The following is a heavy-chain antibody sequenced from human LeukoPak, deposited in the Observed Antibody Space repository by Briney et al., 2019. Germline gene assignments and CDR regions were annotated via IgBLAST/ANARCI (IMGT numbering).Heavy chain of an antibody. CDR1: GFTFSSYS. V-gene: IGHV3-21*01. D-gene: IGHD3-3*01. Sequence: GGSLRLSCAASGFTFSSYSMNWVRQAPGKGLEWVSSISSSSSYIYYADSVKGRFTISRDNAKNSLYLQMSSLRAEDTAVYYCARVEVNRRITIFGVVEYNWFDPWGQGTLVTVSS. CDR2: ISSSSSYI. CDR3: ARVEVNRRITIFGVVEYNWFDP. J-gene: IGHJ5*02.